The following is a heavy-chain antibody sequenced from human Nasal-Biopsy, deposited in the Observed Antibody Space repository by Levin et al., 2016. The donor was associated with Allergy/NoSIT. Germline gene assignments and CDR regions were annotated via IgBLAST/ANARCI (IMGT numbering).Heavy chain of an antibody. CDR2: ISRYNTYI. J-gene: IGHJ4*02. CDR1: GFTFSTNT. CDR3: ARDFSRIAADDY. D-gene: IGHD6-13*01. Sequence: GESLKISCAASGFTFSTNTMNWVRQAPGKGLEWVASISRYNTYIYYADSVKGRFTISRDNAKNSLYLQMSSLRAEDTAVYYCARDFSRIAADDYWGQGTLVTVSS. V-gene: IGHV3-21*01.